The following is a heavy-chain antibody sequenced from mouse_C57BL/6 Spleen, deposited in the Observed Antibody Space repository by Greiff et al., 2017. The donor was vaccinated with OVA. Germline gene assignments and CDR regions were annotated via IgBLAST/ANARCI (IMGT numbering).Heavy chain of an antibody. CDR2: IYPSDSET. Sequence: VQLQQPGAELVRPGSSVKLSCKASGYTFTSYWKDWVKQRPGQGLEWIGNIYPSDSETHYNQKFKDKATLTVDKSSSTAYMQLSSLTSEDSAVYYCARRGPYGSSRYFDVWGTGTTVTVSS. D-gene: IGHD1-1*01. CDR1: GYTFTSYW. V-gene: IGHV1-61*01. CDR3: ARRGPYGSSRYFDV. J-gene: IGHJ1*03.